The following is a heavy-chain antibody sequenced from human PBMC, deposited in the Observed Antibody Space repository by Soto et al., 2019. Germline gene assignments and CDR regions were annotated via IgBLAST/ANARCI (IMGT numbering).Heavy chain of an antibody. D-gene: IGHD2-2*01. CDR3: ARSLGYCSSTSCYPSDY. CDR2: ISGSGGST. Sequence: GGSLRLSCAASGFTFSSYAMSWVRQAPGKGLEWVSAISGSGGSTYYADSVKGRFTISRDNSKNTLYLQMNSLRAEDTAVYYCARSLGYCSSTSCYPSDYWGQGTLVTVSS. CDR1: GFTFSSYA. J-gene: IGHJ4*02. V-gene: IGHV3-23*01.